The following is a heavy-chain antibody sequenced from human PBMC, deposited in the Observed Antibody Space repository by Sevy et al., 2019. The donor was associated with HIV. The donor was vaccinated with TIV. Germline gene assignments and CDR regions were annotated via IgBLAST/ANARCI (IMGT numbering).Heavy chain of an antibody. V-gene: IGHV3-23*01. J-gene: IGHJ6*02. CDR3: AKRANLYYYYGMDV. CDR1: GFPFSSYA. Sequence: GGSLRLSCAASGFPFSSYAMSWVRQAPGKGLEWVSVISGSGGSTYYADSVKGRFTISRDNSKNTLYLQMNSLRAEDTAVYYCAKRANLYYYYGMDVWGQGTTVTVSS. CDR2: ISGSGGST.